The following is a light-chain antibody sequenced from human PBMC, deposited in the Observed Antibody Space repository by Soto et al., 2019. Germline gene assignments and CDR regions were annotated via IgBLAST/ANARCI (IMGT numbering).Light chain of an antibody. CDR1: GGSITSGY. J-gene: IGLJ1*01. V-gene: IGLV6-57*03. CDR3: QSYHSSYPYV. Sequence: NFMLTQPHSVSESPGKTVTISCTRSGGSITSGYVQWYQQRPGSAPTTVIYEDNPRPSGVPDRFSGSIDSSSNSASLTISGLKTEDEADYYCQSYHSSYPYVFGTGTKVTVL. CDR2: EDN.